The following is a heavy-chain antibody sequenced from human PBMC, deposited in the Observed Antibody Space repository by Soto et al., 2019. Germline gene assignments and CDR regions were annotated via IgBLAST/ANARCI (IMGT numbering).Heavy chain of an antibody. J-gene: IGHJ4*02. V-gene: IGHV5-51*01. D-gene: IGHD6-19*01. CDR3: ARQHPLDSSAWYN. Sequence: PGESLKITCEGSGYTFSDYWIGWVRHVPGKGLEWVGTIYAGDSDTRYGPSFEGQVTMSVDKSISTAYLHWSSLKASDSAIYYCARQHPLDSSAWYNWGQGTLVIVSS. CDR2: IYAGDSDT. CDR1: GYTFSDYW.